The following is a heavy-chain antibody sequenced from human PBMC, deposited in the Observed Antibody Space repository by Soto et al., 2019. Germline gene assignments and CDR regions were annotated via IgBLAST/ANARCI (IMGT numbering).Heavy chain of an antibody. D-gene: IGHD4-17*01. CDR3: ARDSLYGDYGKRDAFDI. CDR1: GFTFSSYG. Sequence: QVQLVESGGGVVQPGRSLRLSCAASGFTFSSYGMHWVRQAPGKGLVWVAVIWYDGSNKYYADSVKGRFTISRDNSKNTLYLQMNSLRAEDTAVYYCARDSLYGDYGKRDAFDIWGQGTMVTVSS. V-gene: IGHV3-33*01. CDR2: IWYDGSNK. J-gene: IGHJ3*02.